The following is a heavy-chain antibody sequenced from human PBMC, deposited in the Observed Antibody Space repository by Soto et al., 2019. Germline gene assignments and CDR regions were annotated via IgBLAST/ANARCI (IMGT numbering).Heavy chain of an antibody. CDR2: MNPNSGNT. D-gene: IGHD3-3*01. CDR3: ARAQTGHRLRFLEWSAYYFDY. Sequence: GASVKVSCKASGYTFTSYDINWVRQATGQGLEWMGWMNPNSGNTGYAQKFQGRVTMTRNTSISTAYMELSSLRSEDTAVYYCARAQTGHRLRFLEWSAYYFDYWGQGTLVTVSS. CDR1: GYTFTSYD. J-gene: IGHJ4*02. V-gene: IGHV1-8*01.